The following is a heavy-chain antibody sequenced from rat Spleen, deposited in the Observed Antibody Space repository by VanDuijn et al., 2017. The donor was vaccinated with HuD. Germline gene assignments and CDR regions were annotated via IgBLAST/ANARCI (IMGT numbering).Heavy chain of an antibody. CDR2: LSPSGGST. D-gene: IGHD1-4*01. CDR1: GFTFSNHG. CDR3: ATDGTRVSRFAY. V-gene: IGHV5-19*01. Sequence: EVQLVESGGGLVQPGRSLKLSCAASGFTFSNHGTHWIRQPPTKGLEWVASLSPSGGSTYYRDSVKGRFTISRDNEKRPLYLQMDSLRSEDTATYYCATDGTRVSRFAYWGQGTLVTVSS. J-gene: IGHJ3*01.